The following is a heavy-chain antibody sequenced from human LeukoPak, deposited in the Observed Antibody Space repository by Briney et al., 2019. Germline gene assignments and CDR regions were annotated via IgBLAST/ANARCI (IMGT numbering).Heavy chain of an antibody. V-gene: IGHV3-33*01. D-gene: IGHD3-10*01. Sequence: GGSLRLSCAASGFTFSSYGMHWVRQAPGKGLEWVAVICYDGSNKYYADSVKGRFTISRDNSKSTLYLQMNSLRAEDTAVYYCARDGSASIRGSGIPFPDYWGQGTLVTVSS. CDR3: ARDGSASIRGSGIPFPDY. J-gene: IGHJ4*02. CDR2: ICYDGSNK. CDR1: GFTFSSYG.